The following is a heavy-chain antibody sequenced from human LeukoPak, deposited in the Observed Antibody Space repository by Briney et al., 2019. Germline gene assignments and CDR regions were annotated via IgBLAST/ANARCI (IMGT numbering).Heavy chain of an antibody. V-gene: IGHV1-69*05. J-gene: IGHJ4*02. Sequence: SVTISCNASGCTFNSYAISWVRQAPGQGLEWMRGIITIFGTANSAHEFQGRVTITTDEYTSTAYMELSSLRSEDTAVYYWASGEGGYSYGPSLDYWGQGTLVTVSS. CDR3: ASGEGGYSYGPSLDY. D-gene: IGHD5-18*01. CDR1: GCTFNSYA. CDR2: IITIFGTA.